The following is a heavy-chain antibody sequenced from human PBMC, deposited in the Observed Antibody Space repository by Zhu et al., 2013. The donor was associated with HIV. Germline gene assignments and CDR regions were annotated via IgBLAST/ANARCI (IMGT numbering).Heavy chain of an antibody. Sequence: VQLLESGGGLVQPGGSLRLSCAASGFTFSGYSMHWVRQGPGKGLEWVAVIWYDGSNKYYADSVKGRFTISRDNSKNTVYLEMNSLRAEDTAVYYCARAAHEREGFDHWGQGTLVTVSS. CDR3: ARAAHEREGFDH. J-gene: IGHJ4*02. CDR2: IWYDGSNK. V-gene: IGHV3-33*01. CDR1: GFTFSGYS.